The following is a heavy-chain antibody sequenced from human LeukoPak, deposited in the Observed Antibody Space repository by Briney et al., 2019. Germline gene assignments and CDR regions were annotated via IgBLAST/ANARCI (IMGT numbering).Heavy chain of an antibody. CDR1: GGSISTSSYY. D-gene: IGHD3-10*01. CDR3: ARHEYYGSGSQHIFDY. J-gene: IGHJ4*02. V-gene: IGHV4-39*01. CDR2: IYYSGRT. Sequence: SETLSLTCTVSGGSISTSSYYWGWTRQPPGKGLEWIGSIYYSGRTYYNPSLKSRVTISVDTSKNQFSLKLSSVTAADTTVYYCARHEYYGSGSQHIFDYWGQGTLVTVSS.